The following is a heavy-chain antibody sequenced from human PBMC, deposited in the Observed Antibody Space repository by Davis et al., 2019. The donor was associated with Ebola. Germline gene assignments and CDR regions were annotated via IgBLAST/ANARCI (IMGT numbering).Heavy chain of an antibody. V-gene: IGHV1-69*05. D-gene: IGHD4-17*01. CDR2: IIPIFGTA. Sequence: SVKVSCKASGGTFSSYAISWVRQAPGQGLEWMGGIIPIFGTANYAQKLQGRVTMTTDTSTSTAYMELRSLRSDDTAVYYCARLPTVITGGDYWGQGTLVIVSS. J-gene: IGHJ4*02. CDR1: GGTFSSYA. CDR3: ARLPTVITGGDY.